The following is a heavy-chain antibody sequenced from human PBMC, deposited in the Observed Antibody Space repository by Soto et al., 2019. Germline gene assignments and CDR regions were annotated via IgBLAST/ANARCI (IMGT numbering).Heavy chain of an antibody. J-gene: IGHJ4*02. V-gene: IGHV1-18*01. Sequence: ASVKVSCKASGYTFRNYGISWVRQAPGQGLEWMGWISPFNGNIKFGQKFQGRVTMTTDTSTSIAYMELTSLRSDDTAVYYCAKEEDSQALDFWGQGTLVTVSS. CDR1: GYTFRNYG. CDR2: ISPFNGNI. CDR3: AKEEDSQALDF.